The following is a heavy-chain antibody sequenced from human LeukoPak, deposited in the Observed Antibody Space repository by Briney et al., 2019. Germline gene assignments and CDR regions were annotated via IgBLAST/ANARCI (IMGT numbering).Heavy chain of an antibody. D-gene: IGHD2-2*01. CDR3: TTDSRPLPAAMTYYYYGMDV. J-gene: IGHJ6*04. CDR2: IKSKTGGGTT. V-gene: IGHV3-15*01. Sequence: GGSLRLSCAASGFTFSNAWMSWVRQAPGKGLEWVGRIKSKTGGGTTDYAAPVKGRFTISRDDSKNTLYLQMNSLKTEDTAVYYCTTDSRPLPAAMTYYYYGMDVWGKGTTVTVSS. CDR1: GFTFSNAW.